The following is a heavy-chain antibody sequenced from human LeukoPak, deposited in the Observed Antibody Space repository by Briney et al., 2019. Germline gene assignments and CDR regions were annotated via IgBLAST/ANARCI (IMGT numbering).Heavy chain of an antibody. V-gene: IGHV3-11*03. CDR1: GFTFSDYY. D-gene: IGHD6-13*01. Sequence: PGGSLRLSCAASGFTFSDYYMSWIRQAPGKALEWVSYISSRSSYTNYADSVKRRFTIPRDNAKNSLYPQMNSLRAEHTAVYYCARGIAGAGTIASEYYFDYWGQGTLVTVSS. J-gene: IGHJ4*02. CDR2: ISSRSSYT. CDR3: ARGIAGAGTIASEYYFDY.